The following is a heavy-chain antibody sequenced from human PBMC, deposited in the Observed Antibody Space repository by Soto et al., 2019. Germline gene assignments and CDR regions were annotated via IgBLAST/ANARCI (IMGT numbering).Heavy chain of an antibody. V-gene: IGHV1-2*04. CDR2: INPNSGGT. CDR3: ARATEGGADAFDI. D-gene: IGHD1-26*01. Sequence: ASVKVSCKASGYTFTGYYMHWVRQAPGQGLEWMGWINPNSGGTNYAQKFQGWVTMTRDTSISTAYMEPSRLRSDDTAVYYCARATEGGADAFDIWGQGTMVTVSS. CDR1: GYTFTGYY. J-gene: IGHJ3*02.